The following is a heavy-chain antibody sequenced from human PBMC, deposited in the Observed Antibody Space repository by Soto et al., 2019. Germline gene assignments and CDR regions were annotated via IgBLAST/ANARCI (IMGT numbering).Heavy chain of an antibody. J-gene: IGHJ4*02. D-gene: IGHD3-10*01. V-gene: IGHV4-61*08. CDR3: ARTYYYGSGSLYYFDY. CDR1: GRPVSSGGYY. Sequence: KSSETLSLTCTVSGRPVSSGGYYWSWIRQPPGKGLEWIGYIYYSGSTNYNPSLKSRVTISVNTSKNQFSLKLSSVTAADTAVYYCARTYYYGSGSLYYFDYWGQGTLVTVSS. CDR2: IYYSGST.